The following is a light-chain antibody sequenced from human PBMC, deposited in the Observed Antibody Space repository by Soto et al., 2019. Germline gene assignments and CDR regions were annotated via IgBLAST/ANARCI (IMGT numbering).Light chain of an antibody. Sequence: MTQSPATLSVSPGERATLSCRASQTVSSDLAWYQQKPGKAPKLLIYGASTLESGVPSRFSGSGSGTDFTLTISGLQPDDFATYYCQHQGFGQGTKVEIK. CDR2: GAS. CDR1: QTVSSD. V-gene: IGKV1-5*01. CDR3: QHQG. J-gene: IGKJ1*01.